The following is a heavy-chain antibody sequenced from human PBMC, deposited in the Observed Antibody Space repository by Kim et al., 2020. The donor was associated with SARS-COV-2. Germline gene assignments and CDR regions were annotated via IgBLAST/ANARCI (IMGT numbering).Heavy chain of an antibody. V-gene: IGHV4-39*01. D-gene: IGHD4-17*01. CDR3: ARGGELPSRYYYYYMDV. J-gene: IGHJ6*03. CDR2: IYYSGST. Sequence: SETLSLTCTVSGGSISSSSYYWGWIRQPPGKGLEWIGSIYYSGSTYYNPSLKSRVTISVDTSKNQFSLKLSSVTAADTAVYYCARGGELPSRYYYYYMDVWGKGTTVTVSS. CDR1: GGSISSSSYY.